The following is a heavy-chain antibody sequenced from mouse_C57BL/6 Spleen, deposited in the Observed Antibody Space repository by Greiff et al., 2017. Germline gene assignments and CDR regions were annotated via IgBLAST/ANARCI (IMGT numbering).Heavy chain of an antibody. CDR2: ISSGGDYI. CDR1: GFTFSSYA. CDR3: TRSSYGNGAMDY. Sequence: VQLKESGEGLVKPGGSLKLSCAASGFTFSSYAMSWVRQTPEKRLEWVAYISSGGDYIYYADTVKGRFTISRDNARNTLYLQMSSLKSEDTAMYYCTRSSYGNGAMDYWGQGTSVTVSS. D-gene: IGHD2-1*01. V-gene: IGHV5-9-1*02. J-gene: IGHJ4*01.